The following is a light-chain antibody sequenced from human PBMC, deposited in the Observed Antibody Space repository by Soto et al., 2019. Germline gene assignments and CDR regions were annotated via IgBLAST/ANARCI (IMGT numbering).Light chain of an antibody. V-gene: IGKV1-39*01. Sequence: DIQMTQSPSSLSAAVGDRVTITFRASQTITTYLNWYQQKPGKAPKLLLYAASNLLSGVPSRFSGSGSGTDFTLTISSLQPEDFATYDCQQSYNNNFTFGGGTKVE. CDR2: AAS. CDR1: QTITTY. J-gene: IGKJ4*01. CDR3: QQSYNNNFT.